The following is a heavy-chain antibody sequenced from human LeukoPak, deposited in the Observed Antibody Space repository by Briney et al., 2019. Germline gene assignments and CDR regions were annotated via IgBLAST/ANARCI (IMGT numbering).Heavy chain of an antibody. V-gene: IGHV1-18*01. J-gene: IGHJ3*02. CDR1: GYTFTSYG. CDR2: ISAYNGNT. Sequence: ASVKVSCKASGYTFTSYGISWVRQAPGQGLEWMGWISAYNGNTNYAQKLQGRVTMTTDTSTSTAYMELRSLRSDDTAVYYRASTTGYSSSCCDAFDIWGQGTMVTVSS. CDR3: ASTTGYSSSCCDAFDI. D-gene: IGHD6-13*01.